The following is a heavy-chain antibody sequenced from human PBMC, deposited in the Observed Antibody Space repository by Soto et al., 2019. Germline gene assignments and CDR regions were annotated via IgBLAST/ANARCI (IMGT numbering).Heavy chain of an antibody. CDR1: GYSFTSYW. CDR3: ARQWHSSFPLHSRLLSWFDP. J-gene: IGHJ5*02. V-gene: IGHV5-51*01. Sequence: PGESLKISCKGSGYSFTSYWIGWVRQMPGKGLEWMGIIYPGDSDTRYSPSFQGQVTTSADKSISTAYLQWSSLKASDTATYYCARQWHSSFPLHSRLLSWFDPWGQGTLVTVSS. CDR2: IYPGDSDT. D-gene: IGHD6-19*01.